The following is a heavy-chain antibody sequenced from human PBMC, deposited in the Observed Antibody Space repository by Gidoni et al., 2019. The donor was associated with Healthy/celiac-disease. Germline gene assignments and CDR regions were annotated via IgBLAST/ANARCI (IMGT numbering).Heavy chain of an antibody. Sequence: VKKPGASVKVSDKASGYTFTSYGNSWVGLAPGRGLEGWGWISAYNGNTNYAQQLQCRVTMTTDTSTGTAYMELRSLRSDDTAVYYCARVGGIAVAGARGGRNWFDPWGQGTLVTVSS. CDR3: ARVGGIAVAGARGGRNWFDP. J-gene: IGHJ5*02. CDR1: GYTFTSYG. V-gene: IGHV1-18*01. CDR2: ISAYNGNT. D-gene: IGHD6-19*01.